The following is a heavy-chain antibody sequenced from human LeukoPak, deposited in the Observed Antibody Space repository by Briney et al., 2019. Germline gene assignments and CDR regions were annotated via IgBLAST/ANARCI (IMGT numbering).Heavy chain of an antibody. CDR3: AKELRPNEY. D-gene: IGHD2-15*01. V-gene: IGHV3-23*01. Sequence: PGGSLRLSCAASGITLSNSAMSWVRQAPGKGLEWVSAISRSGDRTFYADSVKGRFTISRDSSIDTLFLQMNSLRAEDTAVYFCAKELRPNEYWGQGTLVSVSS. CDR2: ISRSGDRT. CDR1: GITLSNSA. J-gene: IGHJ4*02.